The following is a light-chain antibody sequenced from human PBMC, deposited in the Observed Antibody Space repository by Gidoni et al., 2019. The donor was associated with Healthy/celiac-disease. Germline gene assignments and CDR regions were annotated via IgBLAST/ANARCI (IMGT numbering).Light chain of an antibody. V-gene: IGKV1-33*01. CDR3: QQYDT. CDR1: QDISNY. CDR2: DAS. Sequence: DIQMTQSPSSLSASVGDRVTITCQASQDISNYLNWYQQKPGKAPKLLIYDASNLETGVPSRFSGSGSGTDFTFTISSLQPEDIATYYCQQYDTFGRGTRLEIK. J-gene: IGKJ5*01.